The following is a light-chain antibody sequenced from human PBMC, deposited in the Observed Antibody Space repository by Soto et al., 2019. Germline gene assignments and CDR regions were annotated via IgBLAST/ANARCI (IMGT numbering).Light chain of an antibody. CDR1: QGISSY. J-gene: IGKJ1*01. CDR3: QQYYSYPT. CDR2: AAS. Sequence: AIRMTQSPSSFSASTGDRVTITCRASQGISSYLAWYQQKPGKAPKLLIYAASILQSGVPSRFSGSGSGTDFTLTISCLQSEDFATYYCQQYYSYPTFGQGTKVDIK. V-gene: IGKV1-8*01.